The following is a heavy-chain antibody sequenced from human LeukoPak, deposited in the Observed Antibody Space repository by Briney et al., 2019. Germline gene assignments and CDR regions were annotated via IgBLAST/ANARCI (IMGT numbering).Heavy chain of an antibody. CDR2: ISAYNGNT. Sequence: ASVKVSCKASTHTFTSYGTTWVRQAPGQGLEWMGWISAYNGNTNYAQKLQGRVTMTTDTSTSTAYMELRSLRSDDTAVYYCARSQLTYYYYYGMDVWGQGTTVTVSS. V-gene: IGHV1-18*01. J-gene: IGHJ6*02. D-gene: IGHD1-1*01. CDR3: ARSQLTYYYYYGMDV. CDR1: THTFTSYG.